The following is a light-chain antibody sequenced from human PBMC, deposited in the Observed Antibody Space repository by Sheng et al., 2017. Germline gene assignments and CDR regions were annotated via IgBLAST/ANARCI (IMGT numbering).Light chain of an antibody. V-gene: IGLV3-19*01. CDR3: NSRDSSGYRVL. CDR2: GKN. J-gene: IGLJ1*01. CDR1: SLRNYY. Sequence: SSELTQDPAVSVALGQTVRITCQGDSLRNYYASWYQQKPGQAPVLVIYGKNKRPSGIPDRFSGSSSGDTASLTITGAQAEDEADYYCNSRDSSGYRVLFGPGTKVTVL.